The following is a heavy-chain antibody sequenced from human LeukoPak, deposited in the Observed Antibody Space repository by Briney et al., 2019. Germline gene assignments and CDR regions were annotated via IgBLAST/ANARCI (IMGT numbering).Heavy chain of an antibody. V-gene: IGHV4-4*07. J-gene: IGHJ3*02. CDR1: GGSISSYY. CDR2: KYSSGTT. CDR3: ARDGGFLDAFGFGDI. Sequence: PSETLSLTCTVSGGSISSYYWSWIRQPAGKGLEWIGRKYSSGTTNYNPSLKSRVTMSVDTSKNQFSLKLRSVTAADTAVYYCARDGGFLDAFGFGDIWGQGTMVTVSS. D-gene: IGHD3/OR15-3a*01.